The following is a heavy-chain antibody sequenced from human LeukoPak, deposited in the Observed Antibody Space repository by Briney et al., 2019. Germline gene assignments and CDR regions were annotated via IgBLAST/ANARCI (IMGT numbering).Heavy chain of an antibody. D-gene: IGHD3-9*01. Sequence: GGSVSLFCSASGFTFGDYSIRWLRQAPGKGLEGVGFIRNKTYGGTAEYAASVKGRFTISRDDSESIAYLQMDSLKTEDTAVYYCSREVRYFDWFQADYWGQGTLVTVSS. CDR1: GFTFGDYS. V-gene: IGHV3-49*03. CDR3: SREVRYFDWFQADY. CDR2: IRNKTYGGTA. J-gene: IGHJ4*02.